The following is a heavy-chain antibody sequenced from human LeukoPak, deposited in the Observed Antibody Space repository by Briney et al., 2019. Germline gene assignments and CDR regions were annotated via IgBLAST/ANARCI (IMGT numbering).Heavy chain of an antibody. D-gene: IGHD3-10*01. J-gene: IGHJ3*01. Sequence: GGSLRLSCAASRFPFDEHAMHWVRQGPGKGLEWVSGISYSSETIGYVDSVKGRFTISRDNVRKSLYLQMNSLRIEDTALYYCAKDRGGGSQLGDAYDVWGQGTMVSVSA. CDR2: ISYSSETI. CDR1: RFPFDEHA. CDR3: AKDRGGGSQLGDAYDV. V-gene: IGHV3-9*01.